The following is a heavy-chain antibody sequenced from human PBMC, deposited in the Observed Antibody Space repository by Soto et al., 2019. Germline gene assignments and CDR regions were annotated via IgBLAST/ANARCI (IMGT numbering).Heavy chain of an antibody. J-gene: IGHJ6*02. CDR1: GGTFSSYA. CDR3: ASGRFLEWFPLEYYYYGMDV. CDR2: IIPIFGTA. D-gene: IGHD3-3*01. V-gene: IGHV1-69*13. Sequence: SVKVSCKASGGTFSSYAISWVRQAPGHGLEWMGGIIPIFGTANYAQKFQGRVTITADESTSTAYMELSSLRSEDTAVYYCASGRFLEWFPLEYYYYGMDVWGQGTTVTVSS.